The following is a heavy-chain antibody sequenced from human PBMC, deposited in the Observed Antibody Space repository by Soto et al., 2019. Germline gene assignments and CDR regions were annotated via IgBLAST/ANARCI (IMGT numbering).Heavy chain of an antibody. V-gene: IGHV4-39*01. D-gene: IGHD5-18*01. CDR3: ARQSYSYGYRPFDY. J-gene: IGHJ4*02. Sequence: SETLSLTCTVSGGSISRSRYYCGWIRQPPGKGLEWIGRNYYSGSTYSNPSLKNRDTISLDTTKNHFSLKPSSVTAEDTAVYYCARQSYSYGYRPFDYWGQGSLVTVSS. CDR1: GGSISRSRYY. CDR2: NYYSGST.